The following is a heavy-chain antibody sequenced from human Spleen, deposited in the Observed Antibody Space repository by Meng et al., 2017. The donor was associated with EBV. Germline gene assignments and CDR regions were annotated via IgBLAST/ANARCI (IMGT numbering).Heavy chain of an antibody. CDR3: AQRERWGLDP. CDR2: INHSGST. J-gene: IGHJ5*02. V-gene: IGHV4-34*01. CDR1: GESFSGFY. D-gene: IGHD3-16*01. Sequence: QVQLQQVGAGLLKSSETLSLTCAVSGESFSGFYWSWIRQPPGKALEWIGEINHSGSTNYNPSLKSRVTISVDKSNNQFSLKLSSVTAADTAVYYCAQRERWGLDPWGQGTLVTVSS.